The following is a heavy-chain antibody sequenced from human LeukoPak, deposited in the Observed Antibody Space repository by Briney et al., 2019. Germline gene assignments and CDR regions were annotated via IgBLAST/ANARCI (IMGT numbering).Heavy chain of an antibody. D-gene: IGHD6-6*01. CDR1: GFTFSSYA. V-gene: IGHV3-23*01. J-gene: IGHJ3*02. CDR3: AKKTSIAARSVWGAFDI. Sequence: GGSLRLSCAASGFTFSSYAMSWVRQAPGKGLEWVSAISGSGGSTYYADSVKGRFTISRDNSKNTLYLQMNSLRAEDTAVYYCAKKTSIAARSVWGAFDIWGQGTMVTVSS. CDR2: ISGSGGST.